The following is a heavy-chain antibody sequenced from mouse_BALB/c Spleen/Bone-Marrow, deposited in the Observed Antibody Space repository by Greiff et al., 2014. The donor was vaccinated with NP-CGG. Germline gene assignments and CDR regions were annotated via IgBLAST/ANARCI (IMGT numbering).Heavy chain of an antibody. V-gene: IGHV1-54*01. CDR2: INPGSGGA. Sequence: VQVVESGAELVRPGTSVQVSCKASGYAFTNYWIEWIKQRPGQGLEWIGVINPGSGGANYNEKFKGKATLTADKSSSTAYIQFSSLTSDDSAVYFCARELGRRAMDYWGQGTSVTVSS. CDR3: ARELGRRAMDY. CDR1: GYAFTNYW. J-gene: IGHJ4*01. D-gene: IGHD4-1*01.